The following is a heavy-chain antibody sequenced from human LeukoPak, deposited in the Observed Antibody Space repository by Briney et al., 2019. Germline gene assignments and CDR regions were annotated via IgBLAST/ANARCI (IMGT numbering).Heavy chain of an antibody. CDR2: IRYDGSNK. D-gene: IGHD6-19*01. J-gene: IGHJ4*02. CDR1: GFTFSSYG. V-gene: IGHV3-30*02. Sequence: GGSLRLSCAASGFTFSSYGMHWVRRAPGKGLEWVAFIRYDGSNKYYADSVKGRFTISRDNSKNTLYLQMNSLRAEDTAVYYCAKGVAVAGDLDYWGQGTLATVSS. CDR3: AKGVAVAGDLDY.